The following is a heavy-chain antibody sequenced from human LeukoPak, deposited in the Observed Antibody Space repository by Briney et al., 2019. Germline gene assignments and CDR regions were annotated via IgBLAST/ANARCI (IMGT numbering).Heavy chain of an antibody. J-gene: IGHJ4*02. CDR2: ISAYNGNT. Sequence: ASVTVSCKASGYTFTSYGISWVRQAPGQGLEWMGWISAYNGNTNYAQKLQGRVTMTTDTSTSTAYMELRSLRSDDTAVYYCARGDYYDSSGYELGGYWGQGTLVTVSS. CDR1: GYTFTSYG. D-gene: IGHD3-22*01. CDR3: ARGDYYDSSGYELGGY. V-gene: IGHV1-18*01.